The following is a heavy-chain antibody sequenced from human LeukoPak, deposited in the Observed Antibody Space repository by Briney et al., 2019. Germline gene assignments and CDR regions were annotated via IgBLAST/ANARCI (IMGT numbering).Heavy chain of an antibody. CDR2: INPSGGST. CDR3: ARDPAAAGTLDY. Sequence: ASVKVSCKASGYTFTGYYMHWVRQAPGQGLEWMGIINPSGGSTSYAQKFQGRVTMTRATSTSTVYMELSSLRSEDTAVYYCARDPAAAGTLDYWGQGTLVTVSS. V-gene: IGHV1-46*01. D-gene: IGHD6-13*01. J-gene: IGHJ4*02. CDR1: GYTFTGYY.